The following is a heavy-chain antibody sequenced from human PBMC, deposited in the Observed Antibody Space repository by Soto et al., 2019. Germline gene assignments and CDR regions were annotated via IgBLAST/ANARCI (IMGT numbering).Heavy chain of an antibody. CDR2: INHSGST. CDR3: ARGRSRLVHFWFDP. CDR1: GGSFSGYY. J-gene: IGHJ5*02. V-gene: IGHV4-34*01. D-gene: IGHD3-9*01. Sequence: PSETLSLTCAVYGGSFSGYYWSWIRQPPGKGLEWIGEINHSGSTNYNPSLKSRVTISVDTSKNQFSLKLSSVTAADTAVYYCARGRSRLVHFWFDPWGQGTLVTVSS.